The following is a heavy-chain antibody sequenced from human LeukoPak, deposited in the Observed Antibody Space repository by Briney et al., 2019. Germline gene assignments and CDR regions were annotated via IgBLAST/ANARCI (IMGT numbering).Heavy chain of an antibody. Sequence: ASVKVSCKASGYTFTSYGISWVRQAPGQGLEWMGWISAYNGNTNYAQKFQGRVTMTRDTSTSTVYMELSSLRSEDTAVYYCAIGLYGDYDPVGVAWFDPWGQGTLVTVSS. CDR2: ISAYNGNT. V-gene: IGHV1-18*01. J-gene: IGHJ5*02. CDR1: GYTFTSYG. D-gene: IGHD4-17*01. CDR3: AIGLYGDYDPVGVAWFDP.